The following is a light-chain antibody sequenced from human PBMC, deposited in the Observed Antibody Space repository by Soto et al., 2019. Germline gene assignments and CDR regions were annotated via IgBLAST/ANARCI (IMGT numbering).Light chain of an antibody. V-gene: IGKV3-20*01. CDR1: QIISNNY. CDR2: GAS. Sequence: EIVLTQSPGTLSLSPGERATLPCRASQIISNNYLAWYQQKPGQAPRLLVYGASSRATGIPDRFSGSGSGTDFTLTISRRDPEDFAVYYCQQYGSSRFTFGPGTKVDIK. J-gene: IGKJ3*01. CDR3: QQYGSSRFT.